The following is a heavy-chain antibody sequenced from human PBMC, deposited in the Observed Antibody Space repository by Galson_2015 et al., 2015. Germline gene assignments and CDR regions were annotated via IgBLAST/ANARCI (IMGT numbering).Heavy chain of an antibody. J-gene: IGHJ5*02. V-gene: IGHV1-2*06. CDR2: INPNSGGT. CDR3: ARDAGYYFASGSYLQPSETSTLPS. Sequence: SVKVSCKASGYTFTDFYMHWVRQAPGQGLEWMGRINPNSGGTNYAQKFQGRVTMTRDTSITTAYMELSRLRSDDTAVYYCARDAGYYFASGSYLQPSETSTLPSWGQGTLVTVSS. D-gene: IGHD3-10*01. CDR1: GYTFTDFY.